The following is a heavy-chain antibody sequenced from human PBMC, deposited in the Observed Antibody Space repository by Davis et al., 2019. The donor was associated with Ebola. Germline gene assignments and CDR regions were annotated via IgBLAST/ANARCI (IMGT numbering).Heavy chain of an antibody. V-gene: IGHV1-2*04. D-gene: IGHD3-22*01. CDR3: ARGKTHLTYYDSSGDYYGMDV. CDR1: GYTFTGYY. CDR2: INPNRGGT. J-gene: IGHJ6*02. Sequence: ASVKVSCKASGYTFTGYYMHWVRQAPGQGLEWMGWINPNRGGTNYAQKFQGWVTMTRDPSISTAYMELSRLRSDDTAVYYCARGKTHLTYYDSSGDYYGMDVWGQGTTVTVSS.